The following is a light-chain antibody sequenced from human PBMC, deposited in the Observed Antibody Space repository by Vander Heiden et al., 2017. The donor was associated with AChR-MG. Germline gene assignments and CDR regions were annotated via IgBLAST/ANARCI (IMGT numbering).Light chain of an antibody. J-gene: IGLJ3*02. Sequence: QSALTQPGSVSGSPGQSVTISCTGTSRDVGGYNYVSWYQQHPGRAPKLMIYDVRKRPSGVPDRFSGSKSGNTASLTIAGLQAEDEAEYYGSSYTGSSTPVFGGGTKRTVL. CDR2: DVR. V-gene: IGLV2-11*01. CDR3: SSYTGSSTPV. CDR1: SRDVGGYNY.